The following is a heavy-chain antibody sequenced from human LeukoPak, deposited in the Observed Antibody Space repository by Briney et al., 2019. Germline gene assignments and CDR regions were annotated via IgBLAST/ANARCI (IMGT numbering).Heavy chain of an antibody. J-gene: IGHJ4*02. V-gene: IGHV3-33*03. D-gene: IGHD3-3*01. Sequence: GGSLRLSCAASGFTFSSYGMHWVRQAPGKGLEWVAVIWYDGSNKYYADSVKGRFTISRDNAKNSLYLQMNSLRAEDTALYYCAGGLWSGYPVFDYWGQGTLVTVSS. CDR2: IWYDGSNK. CDR1: GFTFSSYG. CDR3: AGGLWSGYPVFDY.